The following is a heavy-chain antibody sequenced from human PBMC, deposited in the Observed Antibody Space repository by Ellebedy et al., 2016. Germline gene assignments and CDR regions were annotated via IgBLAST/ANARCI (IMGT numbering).Heavy chain of an antibody. CDR3: ARGRNHAFDI. V-gene: IGHV3-48*01. CDR2: ISTRSSPI. Sequence: GGSLRLXXAASGFTFSSYSMNWVRQAPGKGLEWVSYISTRSSPIYYADSVKGRFTISRDNAKNSLYLQMNSLRAEDTAVYYCARGRNHAFDIWGQGTMVTVSS. CDR1: GFTFSSYS. J-gene: IGHJ3*02.